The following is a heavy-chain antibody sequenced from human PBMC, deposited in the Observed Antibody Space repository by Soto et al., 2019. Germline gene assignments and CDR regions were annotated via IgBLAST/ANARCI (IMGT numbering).Heavy chain of an antibody. CDR1: GGSISSGSDY. CDR2: IYYSGST. J-gene: IGHJ5*02. V-gene: IGHV4-61*01. Sequence: PFVLLSLTYTVSGGSISSGSDYWSWKRQPPGKGLEWIGYIYYSGSTNYNPSLKSRVTISVDTSKNQFSLKLSSVTAADTAVYYCARGVTSGGTGGVWFDPWGQGTLVTVSS. D-gene: IGHD2-8*02. CDR3: ARGVTSGGTGGVWFDP.